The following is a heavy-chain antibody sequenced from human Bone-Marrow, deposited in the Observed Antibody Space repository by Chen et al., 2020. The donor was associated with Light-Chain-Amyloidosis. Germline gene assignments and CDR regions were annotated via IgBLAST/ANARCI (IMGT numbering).Heavy chain of an antibody. CDR2: GYYDGRG. D-gene: IGHD5-12*01. CDR3: ARRKMTVAKLYRDNWCDP. V-gene: IGHV4-39*01. Sequence: QLQLQESGPGLVKPSETLSLTCIVSGGSIGTTSYYWGWIRQPPGEGLEWIGHGYYDGRGFYNPSLKSRVTIAVDPSNNQFSLRLTSVTAADTAIYYGARRKMTVAKLYRDNWCDPWGQGTLVTVSS. J-gene: IGHJ5*02. CDR1: GGSIGTTSYY.